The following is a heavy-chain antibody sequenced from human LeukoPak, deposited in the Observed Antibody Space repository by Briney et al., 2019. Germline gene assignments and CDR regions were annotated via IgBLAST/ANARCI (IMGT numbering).Heavy chain of an antibody. CDR1: GVSISSSNW. V-gene: IGHV4-4*02. CDR2: IYHRGSI. D-gene: IGHD3-16*01. CDR3: ARTPGGGSQPFFDM. J-gene: IGHJ3*02. Sequence: SETLSLTCAVSGVSISSSNWWSWVRQSPGKGLEWIGEIYHRGSINYNLSLKSRVTISIDKSKNQVSLKLSSVTAADTAVYYCARTPGGGSQPFFDMWGQGTKVTVSS.